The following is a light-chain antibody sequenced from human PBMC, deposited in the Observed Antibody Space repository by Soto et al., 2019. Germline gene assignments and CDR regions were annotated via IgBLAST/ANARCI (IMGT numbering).Light chain of an antibody. J-gene: IGLJ2*01. CDR2: DVS. CDR3: CSYTSSSTPVV. CDR1: SSDVGGYNY. Sequence: QSALTQPASVSGSPGQSITISCTGTSSDVGGYNYVSWYQQHPGKAPKLMIYDVSNRPSGVSNRFSASKSGNTASLTISGLQAEDEADYYCCSYTSSSTPVVFGGGTKVTVL. V-gene: IGLV2-14*03.